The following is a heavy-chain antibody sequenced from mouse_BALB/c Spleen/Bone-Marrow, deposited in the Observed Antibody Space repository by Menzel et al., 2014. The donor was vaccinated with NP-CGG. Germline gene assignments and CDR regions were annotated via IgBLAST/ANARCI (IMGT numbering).Heavy chain of an antibody. J-gene: IGHJ2*01. Sequence: QVQLKQSGAELARPGTSVKVSCKASGYAFTSYLIEWVKQRPGQGLEWIGVINPGSRSTNYNEKFKGKATLTADKSSSTAYMQLSSLTSDDSAVYFCARRTTGVAPFDYWGQGTTLTVSS. CDR3: ARRTTGVAPFDY. CDR1: GYAFTSYL. D-gene: IGHD1-1*01. V-gene: IGHV1-54*01. CDR2: INPGSRST.